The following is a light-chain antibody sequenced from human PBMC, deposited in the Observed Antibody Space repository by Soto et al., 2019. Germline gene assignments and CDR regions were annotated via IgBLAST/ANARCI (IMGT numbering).Light chain of an antibody. CDR1: QDISTS. CDR3: QHLLTYPFS. V-gene: IGKV1-9*01. Sequence: DIQLTQSPSFLSASVGDRVTVSCRASQDISTSLAWFQQKAGKVPQLLVYPASTLQDGVPSRFSGSGSGTYFTLTINNLQAEDFATYYCQHLLTYPFSFWQGTKLDIK. J-gene: IGKJ2*03. CDR2: PAS.